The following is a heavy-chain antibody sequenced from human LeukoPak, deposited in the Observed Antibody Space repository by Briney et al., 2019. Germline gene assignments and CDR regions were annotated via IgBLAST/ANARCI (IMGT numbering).Heavy chain of an antibody. CDR2: INHSGST. CDR1: GGAFSGYY. J-gene: IGHJ3*02. Sequence: SETLSLTCAVSGGAFSGYYWSWIRQPPGKGLEWIGEINHSGSTNYNPSLKSRVTISVDTSKNQFSLKLSSVTAADTAVYYCAREGEYGDSPKAFDIWGQGTMVTVSS. V-gene: IGHV4-34*01. CDR3: AREGEYGDSPKAFDI. D-gene: IGHD4-17*01.